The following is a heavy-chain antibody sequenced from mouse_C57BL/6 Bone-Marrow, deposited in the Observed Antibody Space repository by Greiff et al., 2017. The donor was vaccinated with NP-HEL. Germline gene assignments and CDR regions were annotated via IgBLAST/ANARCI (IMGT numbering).Heavy chain of an antibody. J-gene: IGHJ4*01. D-gene: IGHD4-1*01. Sequence: QVQLKESGAELARPGASVKLSCKASGYTFTSYGISWVKQRTGQGLEWIGEIYPRSGNTYYNEKFKGKATLTADKSSSTAYMELRSLTSEDSAVYFCARRNWDGSYAMDYWGQGTSVTVSS. V-gene: IGHV1-81*01. CDR2: IYPRSGNT. CDR1: GYTFTSYG. CDR3: ARRNWDGSYAMDY.